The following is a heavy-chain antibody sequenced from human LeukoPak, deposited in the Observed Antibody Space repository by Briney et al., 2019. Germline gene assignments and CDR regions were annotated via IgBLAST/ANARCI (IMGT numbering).Heavy chain of an antibody. D-gene: IGHD1-1*01. CDR1: GGSISSHY. CDR3: AGDYSSWTFDY. J-gene: IGHJ4*02. Sequence: SETLSLTCTVSGGSISSHYWSWIRQPPGKGLEWIGYIYYSGSTNYNPSLKSRVTISVDTSKNQFSLKLSSVTAADTAVYYCAGDYSSWTFDYWGQGTLVTVSS. V-gene: IGHV4-59*11. CDR2: IYYSGST.